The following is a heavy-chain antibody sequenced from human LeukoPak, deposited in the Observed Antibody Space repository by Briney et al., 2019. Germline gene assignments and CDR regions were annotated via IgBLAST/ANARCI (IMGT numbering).Heavy chain of an antibody. Sequence: GGSLRLSCAASGFTFNNFGMHWARQAPGKGLEWVAFIRYDGTNEFYADSVKGRFTISRDNSDNTLYLQMNSLRAEDTAVYYCAKGGYNRGGESLLDYWGQGTLVTVSS. CDR1: GFTFNNFG. CDR2: IRYDGTNE. V-gene: IGHV3-30*02. CDR3: AKGGYNRGGESLLDY. D-gene: IGHD5-18*01. J-gene: IGHJ4*02.